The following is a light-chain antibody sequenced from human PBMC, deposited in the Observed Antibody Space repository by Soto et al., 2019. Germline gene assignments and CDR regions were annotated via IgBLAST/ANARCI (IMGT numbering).Light chain of an antibody. CDR2: KAS. V-gene: IGKV1-5*03. Sequence: DIQMTPSPSTLSASVGDRVTITCRASQSISSWLSWYQQEPGKPPKLLIYKASSLESGVPSRFGGSGSGTEFTLTISSLQPDDFATYYCQQGYSNPWTFGQGTKVDIK. CDR1: QSISSW. CDR3: QQGYSNPWT. J-gene: IGKJ1*01.